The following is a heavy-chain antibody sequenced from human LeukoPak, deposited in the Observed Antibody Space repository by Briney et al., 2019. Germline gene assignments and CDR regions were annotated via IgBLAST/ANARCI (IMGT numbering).Heavy chain of an antibody. V-gene: IGHV4-59*12. CDR1: GGSISSYY. CDR2: IYYSGST. D-gene: IGHD1-26*01. Sequence: SETLSLTCTVSGGSISSYYWSWIRQPPGKGLEWIGYIYYSGSTNYNPSLKSRVTISVDTSKNQFSLKLSSVTAADTAVYYCARDEWELLDAFDIWGQGTMVTVSS. CDR3: ARDEWELLDAFDI. J-gene: IGHJ3*02.